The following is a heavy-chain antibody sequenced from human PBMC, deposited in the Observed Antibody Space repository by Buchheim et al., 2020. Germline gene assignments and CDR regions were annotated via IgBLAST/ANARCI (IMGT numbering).Heavy chain of an antibody. V-gene: IGHV4-59*01. CDR2: IYYSGST. J-gene: IGHJ4*02. CDR3: ARSVGGATNY. CDR1: GGSISSYY. D-gene: IGHD1-26*01. Sequence: QVQLQESGPGLVKPSETLSLTCSVSGGSISSYYWYWIRQPPGKGLEWIAYIYYSGSTNYHPSLKSRVTISVETSKNKFFLKLSSVTAADTAVYYCARSVGGATNYWGQGTL.